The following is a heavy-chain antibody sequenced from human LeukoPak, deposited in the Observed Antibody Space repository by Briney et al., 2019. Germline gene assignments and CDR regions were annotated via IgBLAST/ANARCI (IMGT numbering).Heavy chain of an antibody. CDR1: GFTFDDYG. V-gene: IGHV3-20*04. CDR2: INWNGGST. J-gene: IGHJ4*02. D-gene: IGHD3-10*02. CDR3: ARGTMFPYYFDY. Sequence: GGSLRLSCAASGFTFDDYGMSWVRQAPGKGLEWVSGINWNGGSTGYADSAKGRFTISRDNAENSLYLQMNSLRAEDTAVYYCARGTMFPYYFDYWGQGTLVTVSS.